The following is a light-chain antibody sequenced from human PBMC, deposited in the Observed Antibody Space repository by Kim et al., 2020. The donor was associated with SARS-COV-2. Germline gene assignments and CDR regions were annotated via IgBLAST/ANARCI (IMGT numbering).Light chain of an antibody. CDR2: GAS. V-gene: IGKV4-1*01. J-gene: IGKJ4*01. Sequence: RATINCKSSQSVLYSSNNENYLAWYQQKPGQPPKLLIYGASTRESGVPDRFSGSGSGTDFTLTISSLQAEDVAVYYCQQYYSTPLTFGGGTKLEI. CDR1: QSVLYSSNNENY. CDR3: QQYYSTPLT.